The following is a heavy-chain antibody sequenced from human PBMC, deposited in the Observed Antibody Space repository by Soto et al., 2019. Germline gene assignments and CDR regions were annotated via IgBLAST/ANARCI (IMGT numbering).Heavy chain of an antibody. CDR1: GGSLSTDY. V-gene: IGHV4-34*01. CDR2: VNHSGST. Sequence: KTSETLSLTCAVYGGSLSTDYWSWIRQPPGKGLEWIGEVNHSGSTNYNPSLKSRVTISVDTSKNQFSLKVTSVTAAETAVYYCARTRQQLVRWGAGVWWRDPWGQGTLVTVSS. D-gene: IGHD6-13*01. J-gene: IGHJ5*02. CDR3: ARTRQQLVRWGAGVWWRDP.